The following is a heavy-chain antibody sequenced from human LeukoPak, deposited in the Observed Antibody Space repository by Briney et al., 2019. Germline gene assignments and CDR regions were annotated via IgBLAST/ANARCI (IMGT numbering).Heavy chain of an antibody. Sequence: GGTLRLSCAASGFTSSSYWMSWVRQAPGKGLEWVANIKQDGSEKYYVDSVKGRFTISRDNAKNSLYLQMNSLRAEDTAVYYCARGGPYYYDSSGYFDYWGQGTLVTVSS. D-gene: IGHD3-22*01. J-gene: IGHJ4*02. CDR1: GFTSSSYW. CDR2: IKQDGSEK. V-gene: IGHV3-7*01. CDR3: ARGGPYYYDSSGYFDY.